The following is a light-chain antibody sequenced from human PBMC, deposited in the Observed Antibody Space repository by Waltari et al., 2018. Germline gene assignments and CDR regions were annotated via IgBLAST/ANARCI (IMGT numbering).Light chain of an antibody. CDR1: RALRHSNGINY. J-gene: IGKJ1*01. CDR3: MQATLWPWT. Sequence: DIVMTQSPLSLPVTPGEPASISCRSSRALRHSNGINYLDWYLQKPGQSPQRLIYKVSNRDSGVPDRFSGSGSGTDFTLKISRVEAEDVGVFYCMQATLWPWTFGQGTKVEIK. V-gene: IGKV2-30*02. CDR2: KVS.